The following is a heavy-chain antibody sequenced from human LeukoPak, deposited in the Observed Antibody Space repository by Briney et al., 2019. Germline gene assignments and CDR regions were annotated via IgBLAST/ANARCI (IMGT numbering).Heavy chain of an antibody. D-gene: IGHD3-3*01. Sequence: ASVKVSCKASRYTFTVYPMHWVRQAPGQGLEWMGWINPDSGGTNYAQKFQGRVTLTRETSIRTAYMELNRLTSDDSAVYFCVKIDHNYELDVWGQGTTVTVSS. CDR2: INPDSGGT. CDR1: RYTFTVYP. J-gene: IGHJ6*02. CDR3: VKIDHNYELDV. V-gene: IGHV1-2*02.